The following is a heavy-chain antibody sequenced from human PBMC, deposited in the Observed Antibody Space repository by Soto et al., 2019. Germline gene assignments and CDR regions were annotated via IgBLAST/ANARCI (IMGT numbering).Heavy chain of an antibody. Sequence: GGSLRLSCAASGFTFSSYAMSWVRQAPGKGLEWVSAISGSGGSTYYADSVKGRFTISRANSKNTLYLQMNSLRAEDTAVYYCAKGVRDSNGSHYFDYWGQGTLVTVSS. V-gene: IGHV3-23*01. CDR1: GFTFSSYA. CDR2: ISGSGGST. J-gene: IGHJ4*02. D-gene: IGHD3-22*01. CDR3: AKGVRDSNGSHYFDY.